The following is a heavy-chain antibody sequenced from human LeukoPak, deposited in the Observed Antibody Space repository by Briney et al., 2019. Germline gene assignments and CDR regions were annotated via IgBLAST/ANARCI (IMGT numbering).Heavy chain of an antibody. V-gene: IGHV3-7*03. CDR2: IHHMGNEN. Sequence: GSLSLSCAASGFTFSSYWMKWARQVPGKGLEWVASIHHMGNENNYVNSVKGRFTIYRDNAKNSLYLQMSNLRAEDTAGYFCATGGGLDVWGQGATVTVSS. CDR1: GFTFSSYW. CDR3: ATGGGLDV. J-gene: IGHJ6*01. D-gene: IGHD3-10*01.